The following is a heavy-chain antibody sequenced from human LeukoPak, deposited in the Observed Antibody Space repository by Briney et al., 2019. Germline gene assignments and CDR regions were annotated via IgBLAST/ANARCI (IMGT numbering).Heavy chain of an antibody. V-gene: IGHV4-4*02. Sequence: SGTLSLTCGVSAGSISSTNWWAWVRQPPGEGLEWIGEVHLSGRTNYNPSLESRVTMSVDMSENHISLKLTSVTAADTAVYYCAREGGPYRPLDYSGQGTLVTVSS. CDR3: AREGGPYRPLDY. CDR2: VHLSGRT. CDR1: AGSISSTNW. J-gene: IGHJ4*02.